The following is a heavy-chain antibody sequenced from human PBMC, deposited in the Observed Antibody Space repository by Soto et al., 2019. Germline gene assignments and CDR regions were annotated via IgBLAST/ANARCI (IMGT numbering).Heavy chain of an antibody. D-gene: IGHD6-13*01. V-gene: IGHV4-34*01. CDR2: INHSGST. CDR3: ARSPGGGAAAGPFDY. CDR1: GGSFSGYY. Sequence: SETLSLTCAVYGGSFSGYYWSWIRQPPGKGLEWIGEINHSGSTNYNPSLKSRVTISVDTSKNQFSLKLSSVTAADTAVYYCARSPGGGAAAGPFDYWGQGTLVTVSS. J-gene: IGHJ4*02.